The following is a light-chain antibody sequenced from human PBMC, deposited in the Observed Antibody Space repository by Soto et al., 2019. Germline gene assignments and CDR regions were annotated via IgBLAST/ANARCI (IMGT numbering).Light chain of an antibody. CDR1: QSVSSSY. Sequence: VLTQSPGTLSLSPGDRATLSCRASQSVSSSYLAWYQQKPGQAPRLLIYGASSRATGIPDRFSGSGSGTDCTRTSSRLEPEECAVYYCQQYGSSITFGQGTRLEIK. CDR3: QQYGSSIT. CDR2: GAS. J-gene: IGKJ5*01. V-gene: IGKV3-20*01.